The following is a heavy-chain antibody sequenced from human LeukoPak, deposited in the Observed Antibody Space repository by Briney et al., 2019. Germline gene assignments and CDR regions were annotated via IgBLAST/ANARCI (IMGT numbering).Heavy chain of an antibody. D-gene: IGHD3-22*01. CDR2: INQSGST. V-gene: IGHV4-34*01. Sequence: SETLSLTCAVYGGSFSGYYWSWIRQPPGKGLEWIGEINQSGSTNYNPSLKSRVTISVDTSKNQFSLKLSSVTAADTAVYYCAGEQYYYDSSGYPLPLGYWGQGTLVTVSS. CDR1: GGSFSGYY. J-gene: IGHJ4*02. CDR3: AGEQYYYDSSGYPLPLGY.